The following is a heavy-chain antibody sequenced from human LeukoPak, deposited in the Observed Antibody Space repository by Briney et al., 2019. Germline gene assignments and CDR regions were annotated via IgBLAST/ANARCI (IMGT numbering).Heavy chain of an antibody. Sequence: GGSLRLSCAASGFTSSSYVINWVSQAPGKGLEWVSTISGSGINTYHADSVKGRFTISRDNSKNTLYLQMNSLRAEDTAVYYCAKGPYDSSGYPKYYFDYWGQGILVTVSS. CDR3: AKGPYDSSGYPKYYFDY. J-gene: IGHJ4*02. CDR2: ISGSGINT. D-gene: IGHD3-22*01. V-gene: IGHV3-23*01. CDR1: GFTSSSYV.